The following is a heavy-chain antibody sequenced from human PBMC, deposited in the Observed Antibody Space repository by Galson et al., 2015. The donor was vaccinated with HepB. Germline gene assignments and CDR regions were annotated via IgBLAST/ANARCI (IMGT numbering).Heavy chain of an antibody. CDR1: GFTFSSYG. J-gene: IGHJ4*02. CDR3: ARDKEFVSGYYYDSSGYYSLDY. CDR2: IWYDGSNK. Sequence: SLRLSCAASGFTFSSYGMHWVRQAPGKGLEWVAVIWYDGSNKYYADSVKGRFTISRDNSKNTLYLQMNSLRAEDTAVYYCARDKEFVSGYYYDSSGYYSLDYWGQGTLVTVSS. D-gene: IGHD3-22*01. V-gene: IGHV3-33*01.